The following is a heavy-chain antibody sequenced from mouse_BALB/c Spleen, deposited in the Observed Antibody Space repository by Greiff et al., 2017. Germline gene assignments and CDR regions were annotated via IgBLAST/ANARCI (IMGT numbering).Heavy chain of an antibody. J-gene: IGHJ1*01. CDR1: GFSLTSYG. CDR2: IWAGGST. V-gene: IGHV2-9*02. CDR3: ARDRKLLRYFDV. D-gene: IGHD1-3*01. Sequence: VHLVESGPGLVAPSQSLSITCTVSGFSLTSYGVHWVRQPPGKGLEWLGVIWAGGSTNYNSALMSRLSISKDNSKSQVFLKMNSLQTDDTAMYYCARDRKLLRYFDVWGAGTTVTVSS.